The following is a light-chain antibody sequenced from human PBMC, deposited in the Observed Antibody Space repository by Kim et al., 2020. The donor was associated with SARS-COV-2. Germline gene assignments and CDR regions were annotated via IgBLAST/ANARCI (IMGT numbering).Light chain of an antibody. CDR3: ATWDSSLSAAHWWV. J-gene: IGLJ3*02. V-gene: IGLV1-51*01. CDR2: DNN. CDR1: SSNIGNND. Sequence: QSVLTQPPSVSAAPGQKVSISCSGGSSNIGNNDVTWYQQFPGIAPKLIIYDNNKRPSGIPDRFSGSKSGTSATLGITGLQTGDEADYYCATWDSSLSAAHWWVFGGGTQLTVL.